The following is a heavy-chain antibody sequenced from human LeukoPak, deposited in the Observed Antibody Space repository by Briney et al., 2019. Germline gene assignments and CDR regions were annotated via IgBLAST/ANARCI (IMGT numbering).Heavy chain of an antibody. CDR1: GYTFTGYY. CDR2: IIPIFGTA. Sequence: SVKVSCKASGYTFTGYYMHWVRQAPGQGLEWMGGIIPIFGTANYAQKFQGRVTITADESTSTAYMELSSLRSEDTAVYYCARGGERGYSYAHHAFDIWGQGTMVTVSS. D-gene: IGHD5-18*01. CDR3: ARGGERGYSYAHHAFDI. V-gene: IGHV1-69*13. J-gene: IGHJ3*02.